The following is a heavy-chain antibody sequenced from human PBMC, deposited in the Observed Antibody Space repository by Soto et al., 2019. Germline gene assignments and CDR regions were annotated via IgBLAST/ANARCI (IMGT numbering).Heavy chain of an antibody. Sequence: GESLKISCKGSGYSFTSYWISWVRQMPGKGLEWMGRIDPSDSYTNYSPSFQGHVTISADKSISTAYLQWSSLKASDTAMYYCARRSRNYYDSSGYRSLYFDYWGQGTLVTVSS. CDR2: IDPSDSYT. J-gene: IGHJ4*02. V-gene: IGHV5-10-1*01. CDR1: GYSFTSYW. CDR3: ARRSRNYYDSSGYRSLYFDY. D-gene: IGHD3-22*01.